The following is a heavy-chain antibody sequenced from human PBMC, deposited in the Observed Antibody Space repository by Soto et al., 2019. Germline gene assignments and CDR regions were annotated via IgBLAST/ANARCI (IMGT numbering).Heavy chain of an antibody. CDR3: ATDPRHSWSWVY. CDR2: INADNGNT. Sequence: GASVKVSCKASGYTFTSYAMHWVRQAPGQRLEWMGWINADNGNTKYAQKLQGRVTMTTDTSTSTAYMELRSLRSDDTAVYYCATDPRHSWSWVYWGQGTLVTVSS. CDR1: GYTFTSYA. D-gene: IGHD2-21*01. V-gene: IGHV1-3*01. J-gene: IGHJ4*02.